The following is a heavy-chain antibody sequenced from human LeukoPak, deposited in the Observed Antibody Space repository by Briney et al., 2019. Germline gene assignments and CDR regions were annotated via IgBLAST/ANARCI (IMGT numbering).Heavy chain of an antibody. CDR2: IYYSGSI. V-gene: IGHV4-28*05. Sequence: SDTLSLTCAVSGYSISSSNWWGWIRQPPGKGLEWIGYIYYSGSIYYNPSLKSRVTISVDTSKNQFSLSLRSVTAADTALYDCPRGGVVKSVDYWGQGTLVAVSS. J-gene: IGHJ4*02. CDR1: GYSISSSNW. D-gene: IGHD3-16*02. CDR3: PRGGVVKSVDY.